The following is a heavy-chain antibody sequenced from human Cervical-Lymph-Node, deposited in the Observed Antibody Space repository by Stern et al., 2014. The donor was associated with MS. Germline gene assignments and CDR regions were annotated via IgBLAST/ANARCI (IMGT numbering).Heavy chain of an antibody. CDR2: ISGSSDNI. CDR3: ARDVADCTGGICYEIRFDH. CDR1: GFTFSPYS. Sequence: EVQLVESGGGLVQPGGSLRLSCAASGFTFSPYSMNWVRQAPGKGLEWVSYISGSSDNIYYADSVKGRFTISRDNAKNSLYLQMNSLRDEDTAVYYCARDVADCTGGICYEIRFDHWGQGTLVTVSS. V-gene: IGHV3-48*02. J-gene: IGHJ5*02. D-gene: IGHD2-8*02.